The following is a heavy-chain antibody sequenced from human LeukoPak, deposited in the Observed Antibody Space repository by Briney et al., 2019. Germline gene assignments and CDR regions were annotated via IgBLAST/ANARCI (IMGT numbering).Heavy chain of an antibody. CDR3: ARDRGDSSSDAFDI. D-gene: IGHD6-6*01. CDR1: GFTFSSYA. Sequence: PGGSLRLSCAASGFTFSSYAMHWVRQAPGKGLEWVAVISYDGSNKYYADSVKGRFTISRDNSKNTLYLQMNSLRAEDTAVYYCARDRGDSSSDAFDIWGQGTMVTVSS. J-gene: IGHJ3*02. V-gene: IGHV3-30-3*01. CDR2: ISYDGSNK.